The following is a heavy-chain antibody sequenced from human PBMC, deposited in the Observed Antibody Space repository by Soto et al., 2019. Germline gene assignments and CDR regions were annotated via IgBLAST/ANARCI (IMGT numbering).Heavy chain of an antibody. J-gene: IGHJ4*02. Sequence: VLLLESGGDLVQPGGSLRLSCAASGFTFKHYAMSWVRQAPGKRLEWISGISGSGTDTYYADSVKGRFTISRDISQSTQFLQMNSLRAEDTAVYYCAKDTSGWTENYFDSWGQGTLVTVSS. D-gene: IGHD6-19*01. CDR2: ISGSGTDT. V-gene: IGHV3-23*01. CDR3: AKDTSGWTENYFDS. CDR1: GFTFKHYA.